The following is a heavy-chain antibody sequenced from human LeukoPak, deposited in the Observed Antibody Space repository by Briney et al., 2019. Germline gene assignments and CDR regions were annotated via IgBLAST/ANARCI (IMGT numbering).Heavy chain of an antibody. CDR1: GFTFSTYA. CDR2: IYTGGNT. Sequence: GGSLRLSCAASGFTFSTYAMSWVRQAPGKGLEWVSTIYTGGNTYYAASVKGRFTISRDFSKNTVFLHMNSLRAEDTAMYYCARGDDSGYYDYFDYWGQGALVTVSS. V-gene: IGHV3-53*01. J-gene: IGHJ4*02. CDR3: ARGDDSGYYDYFDY. D-gene: IGHD3-22*01.